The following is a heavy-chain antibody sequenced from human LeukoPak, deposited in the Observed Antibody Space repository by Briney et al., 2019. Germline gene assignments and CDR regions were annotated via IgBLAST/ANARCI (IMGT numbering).Heavy chain of an antibody. J-gene: IGHJ4*02. CDR3: ARETYCSGGSCYPYYFDY. D-gene: IGHD2-15*01. Sequence: PGGSLRLSRAASGFTFSSYSMNWVRQAPGKGLEWVSYISSSSSTIYYADSVKGRFTIHRDNANNSLYLQMNSLRAEDTAVYYCARETYCSGGSCYPYYFDYWGQGTLVTVSS. CDR1: GFTFSSYS. V-gene: IGHV3-48*01. CDR2: ISSSSSTI.